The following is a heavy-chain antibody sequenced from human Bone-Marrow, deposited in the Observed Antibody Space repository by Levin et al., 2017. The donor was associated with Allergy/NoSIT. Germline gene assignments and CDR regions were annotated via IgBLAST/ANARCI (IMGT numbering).Heavy chain of an antibody. J-gene: IGHJ4*02. CDR2: IKSKADGGAS. Sequence: GESLKISCAASRFSFTDAWLSWVRQAPGKGLEWVGRIKSKADGGASDYAAPVKGRFIISRDDSEKTLYLQMNSLKPEDTAVYYCTTLVTFWGQGTLVTVSS. V-gene: IGHV3-15*01. CDR1: RFSFTDAW. D-gene: IGHD4-23*01. CDR3: TTLVTF.